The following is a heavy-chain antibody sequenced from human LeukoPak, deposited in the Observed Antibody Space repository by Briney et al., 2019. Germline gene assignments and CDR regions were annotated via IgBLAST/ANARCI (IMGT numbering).Heavy chain of an antibody. J-gene: IGHJ4*02. Sequence: GGSLRLSCAAPGFTVSSNYMSWVRQAPGKGLEWVSVIYSGGSTYYADSVKGRFTTSRDNSKNTLYLQMNSLRAEDTAVYYCARGNLPLDYWGQGTLVTVSS. CDR2: IYSGGST. CDR1: GFTVSSNY. CDR3: ARGNLPLDY. V-gene: IGHV3-53*01. D-gene: IGHD1-14*01.